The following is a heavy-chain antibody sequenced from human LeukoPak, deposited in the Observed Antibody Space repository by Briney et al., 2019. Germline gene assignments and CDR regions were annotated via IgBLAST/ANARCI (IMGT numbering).Heavy chain of an antibody. CDR1: GFTFSSYE. CDR3: ARDRGGYFDY. V-gene: IGHV3-48*03. J-gene: IGHJ4*02. Sequence: PGGSLRLSCAASGFTFSSYEMNWVRQAPGKGLEWVSYISSSGSTIYYADSVKGRFTISRDNAKNSLYLQMNSLRAEDTAVYSWARDRGGYFDYWGQGTLVTVSS. D-gene: IGHD3-16*01. CDR2: ISSSGSTI.